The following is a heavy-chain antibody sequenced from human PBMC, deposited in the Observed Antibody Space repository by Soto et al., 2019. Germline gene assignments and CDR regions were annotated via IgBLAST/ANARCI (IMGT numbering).Heavy chain of an antibody. V-gene: IGHV1-8*01. CDR1: GYTFTSYD. CDR2: MNPNSGNT. Sequence: ASVKVSCKASGYTFTSYDINWVRQATGQGLEWMGWMNPNSGNTGYAQKFQGRVTMTRNTSISTAYMELSSLRSEDTAVYYCARPWYSSGRMDVWGKGTTVTVSS. J-gene: IGHJ6*04. D-gene: IGHD6-19*01. CDR3: ARPWYSSGRMDV.